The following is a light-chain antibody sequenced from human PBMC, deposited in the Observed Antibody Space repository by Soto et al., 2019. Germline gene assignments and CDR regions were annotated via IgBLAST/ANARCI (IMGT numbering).Light chain of an antibody. CDR1: ESVRDR. V-gene: IGKV3-15*01. CDR3: QQHNSWPLT. J-gene: IGKJ4*01. Sequence: ETVMTQSPATLSVSPGERATLSCRASESVRDRLAWYQQKPGQAPRLLIHAASTGATGIPARFSGSGSGTEFTLTISSLQSEDFAVYYCQQHNSWPLTVGGGTKVDSK. CDR2: AAS.